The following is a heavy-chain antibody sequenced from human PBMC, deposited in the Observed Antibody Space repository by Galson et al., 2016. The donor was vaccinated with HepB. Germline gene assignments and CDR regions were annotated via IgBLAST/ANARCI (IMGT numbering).Heavy chain of an antibody. V-gene: IGHV3-48*01. CDR2: ISASGSIT. CDR3: ASPTFGGPQQDFYCYGMDV. Sequence: SLRLSCAASEFSLSTYRFNWVRQAPGKGLEWIAYISASGSITYYADSVKGRFTISKDNAKNSLFLQMNSLRGEDTAVYYCASPTFGGPQQDFYCYGMDVWGQGTAVTVSS. CDR1: EFSLSTYR. J-gene: IGHJ6*02. D-gene: IGHD3-16*01.